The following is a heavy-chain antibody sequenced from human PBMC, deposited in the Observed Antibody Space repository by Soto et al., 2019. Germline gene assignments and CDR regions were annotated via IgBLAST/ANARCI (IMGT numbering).Heavy chain of an antibody. J-gene: IGHJ6*03. V-gene: IGHV1-24*01. Sequence: ASVKVSCKVSGYTLTELSMHWVRQAPGRGLEWMGGFGPEDGETIYAQKFQGRVTMTEDTSTDTAYMELSSLRSEDTAVYYCATGVVPAAANYYYYYYYMDVWGKGTTVTVSS. CDR1: GYTLTELS. CDR2: FGPEDGET. D-gene: IGHD2-2*01. CDR3: ATGVVPAAANYYYYYYYMDV.